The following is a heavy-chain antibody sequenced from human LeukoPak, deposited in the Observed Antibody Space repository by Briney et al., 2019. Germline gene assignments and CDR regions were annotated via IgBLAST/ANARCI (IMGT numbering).Heavy chain of an antibody. CDR3: TTRAYYYGSGRLYAN. CDR1: GFTFSNAW. V-gene: IGHV3-15*01. Sequence: GGSLRLSCAASGFTFSNAWMSWVRQAPGKGLEWVGRIKSKTDGGTTDYAAPVKGRFTISRDDSKNTLYLQMNSLKTEDTAVYYCTTRAYYYGSGRLYANWGQGTLVTVSS. CDR2: IKSKTDGGTT. J-gene: IGHJ4*02. D-gene: IGHD3-10*01.